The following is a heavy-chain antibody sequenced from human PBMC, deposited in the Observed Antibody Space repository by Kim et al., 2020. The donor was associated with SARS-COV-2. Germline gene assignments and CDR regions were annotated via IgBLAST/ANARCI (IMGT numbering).Heavy chain of an antibody. Sequence: YVKGRFTILRDNSKNPVYLQMTSLRVDDTAVYYCAREDIKIAAVGERWFDPWGQGTLVTVSS. V-gene: IGHV3-53*01. D-gene: IGHD6-13*01. CDR3: AREDIKIAAVGERWFDP. J-gene: IGHJ5*02.